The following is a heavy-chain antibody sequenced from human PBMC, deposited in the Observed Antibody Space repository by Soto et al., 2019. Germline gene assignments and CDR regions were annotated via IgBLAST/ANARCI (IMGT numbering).Heavy chain of an antibody. V-gene: IGHV1-3*01. CDR2: INAGNGNT. D-gene: IGHD5-18*01. Sequence: ASVKVSCKASGYTFTSYAMHWVRQAPGQRLEWMGWINAGNGNTKYSQKFQGRVTITRDTSASTAYMELSSLRSEDTAVYYCERGLRGYSYGCVDYWGQGTLVTVSS. CDR1: GYTFTSYA. J-gene: IGHJ4*02. CDR3: ERGLRGYSYGCVDY.